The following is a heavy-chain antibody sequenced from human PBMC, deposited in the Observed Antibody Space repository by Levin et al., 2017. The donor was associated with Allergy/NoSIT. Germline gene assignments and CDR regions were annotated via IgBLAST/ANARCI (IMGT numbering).Heavy chain of an antibody. V-gene: IGHV3-23*01. J-gene: IGHJ3*01. Sequence: RPGGSLRLSCAASGFSFGDYAMTWVRQAPGKGLEWVSVITGGGSDTYYGDSVKGRFTVSRDNSKNTLYLELNSLRAEDTAVYYCAKKQGGTSGFSFDVWGQGTMVTVSS. CDR2: ITGGGSDT. D-gene: IGHD3-22*01. CDR3: AKKQGGTSGFSFDV. CDR1: GFSFGDYA.